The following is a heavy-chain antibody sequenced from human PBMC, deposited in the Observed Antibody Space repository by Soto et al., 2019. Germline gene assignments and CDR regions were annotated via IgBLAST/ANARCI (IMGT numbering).Heavy chain of an antibody. D-gene: IGHD5-12*01. V-gene: IGHV1-69*02. CDR2: IIPILGIA. J-gene: IGHJ2*01. CDR1: GGTFSSYT. Sequence: SVKVSCKASGGTFSSYTISWVRQAPGQGLEWMGRIIPILGIANYAQKFQGRVTITADKSTSTAYMELSSLRSEDTAVYYCARLPRARNIEPRRPLGYFDLWGRGPLVTVSS. CDR3: ARLPRARNIEPRRPLGYFDL.